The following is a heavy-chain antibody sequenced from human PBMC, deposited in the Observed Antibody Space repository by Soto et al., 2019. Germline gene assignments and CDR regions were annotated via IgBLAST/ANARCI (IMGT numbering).Heavy chain of an antibody. Sequence: GESLKISCKGSGYSFTSYWISWVRQMPGKGLEWKGRIDTSDSYTNYSPSFQGHVTISADKSISTAYLQWSSLKASDTALYYCASSPRGYCSSTSCRELGNYYGMDVWGQGTTVTVSS. CDR3: ASSPRGYCSSTSCRELGNYYGMDV. D-gene: IGHD2-2*01. CDR2: IDTSDSYT. J-gene: IGHJ6*02. V-gene: IGHV5-10-1*01. CDR1: GYSFTSYW.